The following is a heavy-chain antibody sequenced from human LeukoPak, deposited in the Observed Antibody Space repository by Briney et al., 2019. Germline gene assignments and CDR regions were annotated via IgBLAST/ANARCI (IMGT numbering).Heavy chain of an antibody. D-gene: IGHD3-10*01. V-gene: IGHV3-23*01. Sequence: GGSLRLPCAASGFTFSSCAMSWVRQAPGKGLEWVSAISTSGGRTFYADSVKGRFTISRDNFKNTLYLQMNSLRAEDTAVYYCAKEGSALWFGELSSYFDYWGQGTLVTVSS. CDR3: AKEGSALWFGELSSYFDY. CDR2: ISTSGGRT. J-gene: IGHJ4*02. CDR1: GFTFSSCA.